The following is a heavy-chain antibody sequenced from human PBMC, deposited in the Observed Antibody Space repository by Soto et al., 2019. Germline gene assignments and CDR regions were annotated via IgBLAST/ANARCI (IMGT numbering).Heavy chain of an antibody. D-gene: IGHD3-10*01. Sequence: SVKVCCKASGGTFSSYAISWVRQAPGQGLEWMGGIIPIFGTANYAQKFQGRVTITADESTSTAYMELSSLRSEDTAVYYCASSLYGSGSYYYYYYGMDVWGQGTTVTVSS. CDR2: IIPIFGTA. J-gene: IGHJ6*02. V-gene: IGHV1-69*13. CDR1: GGTFSSYA. CDR3: ASSLYGSGSYYYYYYGMDV.